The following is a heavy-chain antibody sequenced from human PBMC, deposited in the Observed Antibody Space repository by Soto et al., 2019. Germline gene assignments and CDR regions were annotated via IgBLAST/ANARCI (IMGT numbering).Heavy chain of an antibody. Sequence: GASVKVSCKASGYTFINYYIHWVRQAPGQGLEWMAIINPMGGSTNYAQEFQGRVTLTSDTSTSTVYMELSSLRSEDTAVYYCASISVVFVYWGQGTLVTVSS. J-gene: IGHJ4*02. CDR1: GYTFINYY. V-gene: IGHV1-46*01. CDR2: INPMGGST. D-gene: IGHD2-15*01. CDR3: ASISVVFVY.